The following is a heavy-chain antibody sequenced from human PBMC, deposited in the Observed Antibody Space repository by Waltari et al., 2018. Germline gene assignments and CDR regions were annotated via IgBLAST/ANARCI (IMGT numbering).Heavy chain of an antibody. J-gene: IGHJ6*02. CDR3: AHSVVRGVIDSTDNYYYYYGMDV. Sequence: QITLKESGPTLVNPTQTLPLTCTFSGFSPSPSGVGVGWISQPPAKVLAWLALSYWNDDKRYSPSLKSRLTITKDTSKNQVVLTMTNMDPVDTATDYCAHSVVRGVIDSTDNYYYYYGMDVWGQGTTVTVSS. D-gene: IGHD3-10*01. CDR2: SYWNDDK. CDR1: GFSPSPSGVG. V-gene: IGHV2-5*01.